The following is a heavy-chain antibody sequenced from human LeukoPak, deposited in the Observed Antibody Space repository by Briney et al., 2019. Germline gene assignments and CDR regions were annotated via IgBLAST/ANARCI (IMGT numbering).Heavy chain of an antibody. V-gene: IGHV1-69*01. CDR3: ARHITFGGVVVEYYFDY. D-gene: IGHD3-16*02. CDR2: IIPIFGTA. Sequence: SVKVSCKASGGTFSSYAISWVRQAPGQGLEWMGGIIPIFGTANYAQKFQGRVTITADESTSTAYMELSSLRSEDTAVYYCARHITFGGVVVEYYFDYWGQGTLVTVSS. CDR1: GGTFSSYA. J-gene: IGHJ4*02.